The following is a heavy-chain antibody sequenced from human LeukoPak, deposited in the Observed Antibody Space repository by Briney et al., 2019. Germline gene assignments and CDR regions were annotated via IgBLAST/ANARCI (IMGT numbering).Heavy chain of an antibody. D-gene: IGHD3-22*01. CDR3: ARGADHSSGYYTPAEYFQY. V-gene: IGHV4-34*01. CDR2: INHSGRT. J-gene: IGHJ1*01. Sequence: SETLSLTCAVYGGSFSGYYWNWICQAPGKGLEWIGEINHSGRTTYNPSLKSRVSISVDTSKNQFSLKLSSVTAADTAVYYCARGADHSSGYYTPAEYFQYWGQGTLVTVSS. CDR1: GGSFSGYY.